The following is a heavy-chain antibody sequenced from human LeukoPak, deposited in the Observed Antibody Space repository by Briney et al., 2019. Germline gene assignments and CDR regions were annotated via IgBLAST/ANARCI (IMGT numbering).Heavy chain of an antibody. D-gene: IGHD6-13*01. CDR3: ARPYSSSWYWYFDL. CDR1: GFTFSSYS. Sequence: GGSLRLSCAASGFTFSSYSMNWVRQAPGKGLEWVSSISSISSYIYYADSVKGRFTISRDNAKNSLYLQMNSLRAEDTAVYYCARPYSSSWYWYFDLWGRGTLVTVSS. V-gene: IGHV3-21*01. CDR2: ISSISSYI. J-gene: IGHJ2*01.